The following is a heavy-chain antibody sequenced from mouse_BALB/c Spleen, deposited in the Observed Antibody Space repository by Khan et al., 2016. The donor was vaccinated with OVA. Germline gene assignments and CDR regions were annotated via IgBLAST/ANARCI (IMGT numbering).Heavy chain of an antibody. CDR3: ARELRLGGFAY. CDR2: IWSDGST. J-gene: IGHJ3*01. D-gene: IGHD1-2*01. V-gene: IGHV2-6-7*01. CDR1: GFSLTGYG. Sequence: VQLQESGPGLVAPSQSLSITCTVSGFSLTGYGVNWVRQPPGKDLEWLGMIWSDGSTDYNSDLKSRLSINKDNSKSQVFLKMNSLQTDDTARYFCARELRLGGFAYWGQGTLVTVST.